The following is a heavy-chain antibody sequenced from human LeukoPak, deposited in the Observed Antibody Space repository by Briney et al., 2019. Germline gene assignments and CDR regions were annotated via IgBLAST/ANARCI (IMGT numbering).Heavy chain of an antibody. CDR2: IYYSASS. CDR3: ARHNLPPTNVLRWFGDRYYYYGMDV. Sequence: KPSETLSLTCTVSGGSFSGYYWSWIRQPPGKGLEWIGYIYYSASSNYNPSLKSRVTISVDTSKNQFSLKLSSVTDADTAVYYCARHNLPPTNVLRWFGDRYYYYGMDVWGQGTTVTVSS. J-gene: IGHJ6*02. CDR1: GGSFSGYY. V-gene: IGHV4-59*08. D-gene: IGHD3-10*01.